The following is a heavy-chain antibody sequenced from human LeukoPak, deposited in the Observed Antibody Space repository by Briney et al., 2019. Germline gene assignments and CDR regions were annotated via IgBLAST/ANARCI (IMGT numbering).Heavy chain of an antibody. CDR1: GYTFTGYY. CDR2: INPNSGGT. Sequence: GASVKVSCKASGYTFTGYYMHWVRQAPGQGLEWMGWINPNSGGTNYAQKFQGRVTMTRDTSISTAYMELSRLRSDDTAVYYCARDIAEFFGYFDWLELEPDYWGQGTLVTVSS. D-gene: IGHD3-9*01. J-gene: IGHJ4*02. V-gene: IGHV1-2*02. CDR3: ARDIAEFFGYFDWLELEPDY.